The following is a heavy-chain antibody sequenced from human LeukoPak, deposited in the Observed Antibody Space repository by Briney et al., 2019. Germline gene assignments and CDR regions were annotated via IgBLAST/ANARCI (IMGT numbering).Heavy chain of an antibody. CDR3: AKGIPRGYCSSTSCPSLDV. CDR1: GFTFSSYG. J-gene: IGHJ6*04. V-gene: IGHV3-30*02. CDR2: IRYDGSNK. D-gene: IGHD2-2*01. Sequence: GGSLRLSCAASGFTFSSYGMHWVRQAPGKGLEWVAFIRYDGSNKYYADSVKGRFTISRDNSKNTLYLQMNSLRAEDTAVYYCAKGIPRGYCSSTSCPSLDVWGKGTTVTVSS.